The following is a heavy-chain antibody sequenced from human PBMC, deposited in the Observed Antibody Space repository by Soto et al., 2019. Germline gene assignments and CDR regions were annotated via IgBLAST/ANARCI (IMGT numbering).Heavy chain of an antibody. CDR3: ARIYLGAAGTIAADYYYGMDV. CDR2: IYYSGST. Sequence: SETLSLTCTVSGGSISSYYWSWIRQPPGKGLEWIGYIYYSGSTNYNPSLKSRVTISVDTSKNQFSLKLSSVTAADTAVYYCARIYLGAAGTIAADYYYGMDVWGQGTKVTVSS. V-gene: IGHV4-59*01. CDR1: GGSISSYY. J-gene: IGHJ6*02. D-gene: IGHD6-13*01.